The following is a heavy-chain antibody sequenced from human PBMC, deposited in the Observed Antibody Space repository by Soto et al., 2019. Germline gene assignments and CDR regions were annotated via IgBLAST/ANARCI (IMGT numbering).Heavy chain of an antibody. V-gene: IGHV4-59*13. J-gene: IGHJ3*02. CDR1: GGSISSYY. CDR2: IYYSGST. CDR3: ARVGYYYDSSGYTDAFDI. Sequence: PSETLSLTCTVSGGSISSYYWSWIRQPPGKGLEWIGYIYYSGSTNYNPSLKSRVTISVDTSKNQFSLKLSSVTAADTAVYYCARVGYYYDSSGYTDAFDIRGQVTMVTVS. D-gene: IGHD3-22*01.